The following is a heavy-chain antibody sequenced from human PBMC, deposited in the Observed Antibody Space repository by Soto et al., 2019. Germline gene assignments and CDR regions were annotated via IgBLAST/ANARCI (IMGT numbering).Heavy chain of an antibody. Sequence: QVQLVQSGAEVKKPGSSVKVSCKASGGTFSSYAISWVRQAPGQGLEWMGGSIPIFGTANYAQKFQGRVTITADESTSTAYMELSSLRSEDTAVYYCARARRYYDSSGYYYVLVVGAFDIWGQGTMVTVSS. V-gene: IGHV1-69*01. D-gene: IGHD3-22*01. CDR1: GGTFSSYA. CDR3: ARARRYYDSSGYYYVLVVGAFDI. J-gene: IGHJ3*02. CDR2: SIPIFGTA.